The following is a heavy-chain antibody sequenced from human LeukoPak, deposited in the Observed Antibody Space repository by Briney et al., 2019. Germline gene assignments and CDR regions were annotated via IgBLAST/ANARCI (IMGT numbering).Heavy chain of an antibody. J-gene: IGHJ4*02. CDR1: GFTFSSYA. CDR3: AKTPVRRFPLYFDY. Sequence: PGGSLRLSCAASGFTFSSYAMSWVRQAPGKGLEWVSGISGSGGSTDYADSLKGRFTISRDNSENTLYLQMNSLRAEDTAVYYCAKTPVRRFPLYFDYWGQGTLVTVSS. D-gene: IGHD3-3*01. CDR2: ISGSGGST. V-gene: IGHV3-23*01.